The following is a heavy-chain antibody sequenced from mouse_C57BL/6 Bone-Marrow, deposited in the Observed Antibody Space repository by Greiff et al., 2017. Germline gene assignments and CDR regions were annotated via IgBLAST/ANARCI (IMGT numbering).Heavy chain of an antibody. D-gene: IGHD1-1*01. V-gene: IGHV1-63*01. CDR2: IYPGGGYT. J-gene: IGHJ1*03. CDR1: GYTFTNYW. CDR3: LYYGSSLYWYFDV. Sequence: QVQLQQSGAELVRPGTSVKMSCKASGYTFTNYWIGWAKQRPGHGLEWIGDIYPGGGYTNYNEKFKGKATLTADKSSSTAYMQFSSLTSEDSAIYYCLYYGSSLYWYFDVWGTGTTVTVSS.